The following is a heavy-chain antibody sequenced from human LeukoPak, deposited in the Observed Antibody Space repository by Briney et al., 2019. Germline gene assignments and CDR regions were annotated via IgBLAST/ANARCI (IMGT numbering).Heavy chain of an antibody. CDR3: ARSIAAAAHYYYYGMDV. J-gene: IGHJ6*04. D-gene: IGHD6-13*01. V-gene: IGHV3-53*01. Sequence: PGGSLRLSCAASGFTVSSNHMSWVRQAPGKGLEWVSVIYSGGSTDYADSVKGRFTISRGISKNTLYLQMNSLRAEDTAVYYCARSIAAAAHYYYYGMDVWGKGTTVTVSS. CDR2: IYSGGST. CDR1: GFTVSSNH.